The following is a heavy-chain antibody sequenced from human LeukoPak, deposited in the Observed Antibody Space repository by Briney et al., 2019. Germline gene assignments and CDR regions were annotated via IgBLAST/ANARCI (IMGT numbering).Heavy chain of an antibody. D-gene: IGHD4-23*01. V-gene: IGHV6-1*01. Sequence: SQTLSLTCAISGDSVSNNIIAWNWIRWRPSRGLEWLGRTAYRSKWSTDYALSVRGRISINPDTSKNQISLQLNSVAPEDTAVYYCARNSVAMDVWGQGTTVTVSS. CDR2: TAYRSKWST. J-gene: IGHJ6*02. CDR1: GDSVSNNIIA. CDR3: ARNSVAMDV.